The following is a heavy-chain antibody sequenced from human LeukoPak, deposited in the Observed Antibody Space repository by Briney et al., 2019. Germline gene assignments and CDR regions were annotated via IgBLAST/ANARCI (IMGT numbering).Heavy chain of an antibody. Sequence: ASVKVSCNASGGTFSSYAISWVRQAPGQGLEWMGRIIPILGIANYAQKFQGRVTITADKSTSTAYMEPSSLRSEDTAVYYCATPSQYYYDSSGLSMDVWGQGTTVTVSS. CDR1: GGTFSSYA. CDR3: ATPSQYYYDSSGLSMDV. D-gene: IGHD3-22*01. J-gene: IGHJ6*02. CDR2: IIPILGIA. V-gene: IGHV1-69*04.